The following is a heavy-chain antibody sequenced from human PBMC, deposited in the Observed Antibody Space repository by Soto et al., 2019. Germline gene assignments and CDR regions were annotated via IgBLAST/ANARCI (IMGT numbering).Heavy chain of an antibody. Sequence: PGESLKISCKGSGYSFTSYWIGWVRQMPWKGLEWMGIIYPGDSDTRYSPSFQGQVTISADKSISTAYLQWSSLKASDTAMYYCARQQSDYYDSSGFDYYGMDVWGQGTTVTVSS. D-gene: IGHD3-22*01. CDR2: IYPGDSDT. CDR1: GYSFTSYW. CDR3: ARQQSDYYDSSGFDYYGMDV. V-gene: IGHV5-51*01. J-gene: IGHJ6*02.